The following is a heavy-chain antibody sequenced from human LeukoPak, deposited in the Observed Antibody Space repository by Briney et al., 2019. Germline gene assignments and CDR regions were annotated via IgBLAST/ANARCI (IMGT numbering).Heavy chain of an antibody. CDR1: GGSFSGYY. J-gene: IGHJ3*02. D-gene: IGHD3-10*01. V-gene: IGHV4-34*01. CDR3: ARAMVRGANSSGAFDI. CDR2: INHSGST. Sequence: PSETLSLTCAGYGGSFSGYYWSWIRQPPGKGLEWIGEINHSGSTNYNPSLKSRVTISVDTSKNQFSLKLSSVTAADTAVYYCARAMVRGANSSGAFDIWGQGTMVTVSS.